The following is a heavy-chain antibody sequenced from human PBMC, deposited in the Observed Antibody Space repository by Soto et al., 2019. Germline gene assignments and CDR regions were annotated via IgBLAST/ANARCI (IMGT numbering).Heavy chain of an antibody. J-gene: IGHJ6*02. Sequence: GGSLRLSCAASGFTFSSYGMHWVRQAPGKGLEWVAVISYDGSNKYYADSVKGRFTISRDNSKNTLYLQMNSLRAEDTAVYYCAKDRVELRGLGDYYYGMDVWGQGTTVTVSS. D-gene: IGHD1-7*01. V-gene: IGHV3-30*18. CDR2: ISYDGSNK. CDR3: AKDRVELRGLGDYYYGMDV. CDR1: GFTFSSYG.